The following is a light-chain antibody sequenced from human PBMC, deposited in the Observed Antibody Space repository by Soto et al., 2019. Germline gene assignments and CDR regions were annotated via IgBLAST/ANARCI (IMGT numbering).Light chain of an antibody. V-gene: IGKV1-39*01. CDR2: SAS. Sequence: DIQMTQSPSSLSVSIGDRVTITCRASQSISTYLNWYEQKPGKAPNLLIYSASTLQSGVPSRFSGGGSGTYFTLTISGLQPEDFGSYYCQQSYTSPVTFGGGTKVEIK. J-gene: IGKJ4*01. CDR1: QSISTY. CDR3: QQSYTSPVT.